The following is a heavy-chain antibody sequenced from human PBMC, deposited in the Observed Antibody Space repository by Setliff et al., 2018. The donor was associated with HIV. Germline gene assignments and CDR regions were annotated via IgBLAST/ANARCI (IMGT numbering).Heavy chain of an antibody. Sequence: HPGGSLRLSCTPSGFTFGDYVMSWVRQAPGKGLEWVSGISGSGGSTYYADSVKGRFTISRDNSKNTLYLQMNSLRAEDTAVYYCAKGRDGYTLPCAFDYWGQGTLVTVSS. CDR3: AKGRDGYTLPCAFDY. CDR2: ISGSGGST. J-gene: IGHJ4*02. D-gene: IGHD5-12*01. V-gene: IGHV3-23*01. CDR1: GFTFGDYV.